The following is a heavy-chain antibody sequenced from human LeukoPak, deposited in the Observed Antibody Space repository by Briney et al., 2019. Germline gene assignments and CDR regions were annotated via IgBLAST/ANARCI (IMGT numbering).Heavy chain of an antibody. CDR3: ARNSGDY. CDR2: IYSSGNT. D-gene: IGHD4-23*01. CDR1: GGSISDFY. V-gene: IGHV4-4*07. Sequence: SETLSLTCSVSGGSISDFYWGWIRQPAGKGLEWIGRIYSSGNTNYNPSLKSRVTMSLDASKNQFSLKVSSVTAADTAVYYCARNSGDYWGQGTLVTVSS. J-gene: IGHJ4*02.